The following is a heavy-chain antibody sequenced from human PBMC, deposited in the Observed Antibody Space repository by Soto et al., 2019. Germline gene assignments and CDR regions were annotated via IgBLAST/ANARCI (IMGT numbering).Heavy chain of an antibody. Sequence: ASVKVSCKASGYTFTGYYMHWVRQAPGQGLEWMGWINPNSGGTNYAQKFQGRVTMTRDTSISTAYMELSRLRSDDTAVYYCARESIYCSSTSCYGFPFDYGGQGTLVTVSS. CDR2: INPNSGGT. J-gene: IGHJ4*02. V-gene: IGHV1-2*02. D-gene: IGHD2-2*01. CDR1: GYTFTGYY. CDR3: ARESIYCSSTSCYGFPFDY.